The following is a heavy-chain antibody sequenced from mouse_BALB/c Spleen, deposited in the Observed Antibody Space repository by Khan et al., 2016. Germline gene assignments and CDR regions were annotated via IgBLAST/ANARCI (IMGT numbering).Heavy chain of an antibody. CDR2: FHPGSGGT. D-gene: IGHD2-14*01. Sequence: QVQLQQSGAELVRPGASVKLSCKALGYTFTDYEMYWVRQTPVHGLEWIGGFHPGSGGTAYNQRFKGQATLTDDKSYSTAYMELSSLTSEDSAVYYGTNRYEAWFTYWGQGTLVTVSA. V-gene: IGHV1-15*01. CDR3: TNRYEAWFTY. CDR1: GYTFTDYE. J-gene: IGHJ3*01.